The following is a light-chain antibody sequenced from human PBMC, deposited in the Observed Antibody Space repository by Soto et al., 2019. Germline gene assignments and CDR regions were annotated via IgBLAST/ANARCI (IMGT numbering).Light chain of an antibody. J-gene: IGKJ1*01. CDR1: QSVSSN. Sequence: EIAMTQSPATLSVSPGERATLSCRASQSVSSNLAWYQQKPGQAPRLLIYGASTRATGIPARSSGSGYGTEFTLTLSSLHSEDFAVYYCQQYNNWPPWTFGQGTKVDIK. CDR2: GAS. CDR3: QQYNNWPPWT. V-gene: IGKV3-15*01.